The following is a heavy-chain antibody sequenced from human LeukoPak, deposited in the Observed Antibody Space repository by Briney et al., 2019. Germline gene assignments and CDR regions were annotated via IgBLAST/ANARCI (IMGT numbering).Heavy chain of an antibody. CDR2: INPSGGST. D-gene: IGHD3-10*01. CDR3: ARVTMVRGGLLLPGPQFDY. CDR1: GYTFTSYY. V-gene: IGHV1-46*01. J-gene: IGHJ4*02. Sequence: ASVKVSCKASGYTFTSYYMHWVRQAPGQGLEWMGIINPSGGSTSYAQKFQGRVTMTRDMSTSTVYMELSSLRSEDTAVYYCARVTMVRGGLLLPGPQFDYWGQGTLVTVSS.